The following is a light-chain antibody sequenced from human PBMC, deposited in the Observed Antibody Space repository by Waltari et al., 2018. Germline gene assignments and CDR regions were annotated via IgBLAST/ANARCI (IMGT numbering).Light chain of an antibody. CDR3: QQYGSSSWT. J-gene: IGKJ1*01. CDR1: QSVSSSY. CDR2: GAS. Sequence: DIVLTKSPGTLSLSPGERATLSCRATQSVSSSYLAWYQQKPGQAPRLLIYGASNRATGIPDRFSGSGSGTDFTLTISRLEPEDFAVYYCQQYGSSSWTFGQGTKVEIK. V-gene: IGKV3-20*01.